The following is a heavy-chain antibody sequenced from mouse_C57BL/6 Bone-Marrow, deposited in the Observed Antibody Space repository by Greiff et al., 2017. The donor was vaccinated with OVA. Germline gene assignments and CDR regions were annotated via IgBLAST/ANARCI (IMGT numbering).Heavy chain of an antibody. Sequence: VQLQQSGAELVKPGASVKISCKASGYTFTDYYINWVKQRPGQGLEWIGKIGPGSGSTYYNEKFKGKATLTADKSSSTAYMQLSSLTSEDSAVYFCAKEGFITTVVAYYYAMDYWGQGTSVTVSS. D-gene: IGHD1-1*01. J-gene: IGHJ4*01. CDR2: IGPGSGST. CDR1: GYTFTDYY. V-gene: IGHV1-77*01. CDR3: AKEGFITTVVAYYYAMDY.